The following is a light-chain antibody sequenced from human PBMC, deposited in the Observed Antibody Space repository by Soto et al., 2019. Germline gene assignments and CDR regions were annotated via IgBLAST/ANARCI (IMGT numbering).Light chain of an antibody. V-gene: IGKV1-39*01. Sequence: DIQMTQSLSSLSASVGDRVTITCPASPNIIFYLNWYQQKPGQAPRLLIYAASNLQSGVPSRFSGSGSGTEFTLTISSLQPEDFATYFCQQSYTTPVYTFGQGTKLEIK. CDR3: QQSYTTPVYT. J-gene: IGKJ2*01. CDR2: AAS. CDR1: PNIIFY.